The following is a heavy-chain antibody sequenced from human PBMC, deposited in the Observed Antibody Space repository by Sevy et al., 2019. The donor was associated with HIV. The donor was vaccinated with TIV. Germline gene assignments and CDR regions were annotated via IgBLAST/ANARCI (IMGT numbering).Heavy chain of an antibody. CDR1: SYTFSNYG. CDR2: ISGFNGNT. J-gene: IGHJ4*02. D-gene: IGHD6-13*01. CDR3: ARGYSSTYYGSVDY. V-gene: IGHV1-18*01. Sequence: ASVKVSCKASSYTFSNYGITWVRQAPGQGLEWVGWISGFNGNTKYAQKFQGRVTVTTDTSTTKVYMELRSLRSDDTAVYYCARGYSSTYYGSVDYWGQGTLVTVSS.